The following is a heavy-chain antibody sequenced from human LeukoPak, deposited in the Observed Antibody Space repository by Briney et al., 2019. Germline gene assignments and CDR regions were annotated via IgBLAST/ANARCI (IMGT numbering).Heavy chain of an antibody. V-gene: IGHV4-31*03. CDR3: ARSGYSSSWYSADY. CDR1: GGSISSGGYY. Sequence: PSQTLSLTCTVSGGSISSGGYYWSWIRQHPGKGLEWIGYIYYSGSTYYNPSLKSRVTISVDTSKNQFSLKLSSVTAADTAAYYCARSGYSSSWYSADYWGQGTLVTVSS. J-gene: IGHJ4*02. D-gene: IGHD6-13*01. CDR2: IYYSGST.